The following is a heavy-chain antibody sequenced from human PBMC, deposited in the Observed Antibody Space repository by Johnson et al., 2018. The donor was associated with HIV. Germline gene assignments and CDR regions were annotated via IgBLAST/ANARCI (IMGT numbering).Heavy chain of an antibody. Sequence: QMQLVESGGGVVQPGRSLRLSCAASGFTFSSYAMHWVRQAPGKGLEWVAVISYDGSKKYYADSVKGRFAISRDNSKNTLYLQMNSLRAEDTAVYYCAREYVGQWLGPRHAFDIWGQGTMVTVSS. V-gene: IGHV3-30*09. CDR2: ISYDGSKK. D-gene: IGHD6-19*01. CDR1: GFTFSSYA. J-gene: IGHJ3*02. CDR3: AREYVGQWLGPRHAFDI.